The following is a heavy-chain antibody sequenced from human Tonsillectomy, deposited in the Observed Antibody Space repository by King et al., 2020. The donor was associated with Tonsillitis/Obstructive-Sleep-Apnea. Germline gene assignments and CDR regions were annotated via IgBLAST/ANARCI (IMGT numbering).Heavy chain of an antibody. Sequence: VQLVESGGGVVQPGGSLRLSCAASGFTLDDYAMHGVRQAPGKGLDWVSLISGDGAGTYYADSVKGRFTISRDNSKNSLYLQMNSLRIEDTALYYCAKGDGTRNFDYWGQGTLVTVSS. V-gene: IGHV3-43*02. J-gene: IGHJ4*02. D-gene: IGHD1-7*01. CDR3: AKGDGTRNFDY. CDR1: GFTLDDYA. CDR2: ISGDGAGT.